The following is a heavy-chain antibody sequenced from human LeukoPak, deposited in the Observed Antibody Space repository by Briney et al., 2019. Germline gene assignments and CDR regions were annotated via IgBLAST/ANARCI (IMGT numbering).Heavy chain of an antibody. V-gene: IGHV3-23*01. CDR1: EFTFSNYV. CDR2: ITARGDGT. CDR3: AKEGTVTSFVWVDV. J-gene: IGHJ6*02. Sequence: GGSLRLSCVASEFTFSNYVMSWVRQAPGKGLEWVSAITARGDGTNYADSVRGRFTISRDNSKNTLYLHLSSLRVEDTAVYYCAKEGTVTSFVWVDVWGQGTTVTVSS. D-gene: IGHD4-17*01.